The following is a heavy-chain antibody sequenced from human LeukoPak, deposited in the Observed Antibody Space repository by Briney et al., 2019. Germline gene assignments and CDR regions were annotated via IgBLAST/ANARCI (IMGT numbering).Heavy chain of an antibody. CDR1: GFTLSSYG. J-gene: IGHJ4*02. Sequence: GGSLRLSCAASGFTLSSYGMHWVRQAPGKGLEWEAVISYDGSNKYYADSVKGRFTISRDNSKNTLYLQMNSLRAEDTAVYYCAKDQRRELLFFFDYWGQGTLVTVSS. V-gene: IGHV3-30*18. CDR2: ISYDGSNK. D-gene: IGHD3-10*01. CDR3: AKDQRRELLFFFDY.